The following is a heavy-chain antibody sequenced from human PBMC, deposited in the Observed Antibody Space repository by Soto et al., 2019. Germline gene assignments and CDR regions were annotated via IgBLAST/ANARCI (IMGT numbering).Heavy chain of an antibody. D-gene: IGHD3-22*01. J-gene: IGHJ4*02. V-gene: IGHV4-30-2*01. CDR1: GGSINSGNYS. CDR2: IYHTGTT. CDR3: ERHSIWLLLSDY. Sequence: SETLSLTCTVSGGSINSGNYSWTWIRQPPGKGLEWIGYIYHTGTTYYNMSLKSRVTISVDTSKNQFSLKLGSVTAADTAVYFCERHSIWLLLSDYWGQGTLVTVSS.